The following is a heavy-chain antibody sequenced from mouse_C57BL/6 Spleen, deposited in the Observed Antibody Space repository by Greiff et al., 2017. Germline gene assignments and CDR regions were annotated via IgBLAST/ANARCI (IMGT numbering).Heavy chain of an antibody. D-gene: IGHD2-4*01. CDR2: INPSTGGT. J-gene: IGHJ2*01. Sequence: VQLKESGPELVKPGASVKISCKASGYSFTGYYMNWVKQSPEKSLEWIGEINPSTGGTTYNQKCKAKATLTVDKSSSTAYMQLKSLTSEDSAVYYCARGYYDYPYYFDYWGQGTTLTVSS. CDR1: GYSFTGYY. CDR3: ARGYYDYPYYFDY. V-gene: IGHV1-42*01.